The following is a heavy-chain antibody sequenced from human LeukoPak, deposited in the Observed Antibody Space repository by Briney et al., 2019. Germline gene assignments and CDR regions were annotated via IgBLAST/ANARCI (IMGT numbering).Heavy chain of an antibody. CDR2: IYYSGST. D-gene: IGHD3-10*01. J-gene: IGHJ5*02. Sequence: SETLSLTCTVSGGSISSSSYYWGWIRQPPGKGLEWIGSIYYSGSTYYNPSLKSRVTISVDTSKNQFSLKLSSVTAADTAVYYCARDRMVRGVENWFDPWGQGTLVTVSS. V-gene: IGHV4-39*07. CDR3: ARDRMVRGVENWFDP. CDR1: GGSISSSSYY.